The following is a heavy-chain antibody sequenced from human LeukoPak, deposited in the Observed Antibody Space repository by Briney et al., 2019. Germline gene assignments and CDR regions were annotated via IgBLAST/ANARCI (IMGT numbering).Heavy chain of an antibody. CDR1: GGSFSGYY. Sequence: SETLSLTCAVYGGSFSGYYWSWIRQPPGKGLEWIGEINHSGSTNYNPSLKSRVTISVDTSKNQFSLKLSSVTAADTAVYYCARGANYYDSSGYYFHYYYYMDVWGKGTTVTVSS. CDR2: INHSGST. CDR3: ARGANYYDSSGYYFHYYYYMDV. D-gene: IGHD3-22*01. V-gene: IGHV4-34*01. J-gene: IGHJ6*03.